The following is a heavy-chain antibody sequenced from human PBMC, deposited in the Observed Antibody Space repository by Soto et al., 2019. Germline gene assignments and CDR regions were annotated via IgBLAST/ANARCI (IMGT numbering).Heavy chain of an antibody. CDR2: INWNSGSI. V-gene: IGHV3-9*01. Sequence: PXGSLILSCAASGFTFDDYAMHWVRQVPGKGLEWVSGINWNSGSIGYGDSVKGRFAISRDNAKNSLHLQMNSLSAEDTAFYYCVKDESINWYSGHFRHWGQGPLVTVSS. D-gene: IGHD6-13*01. CDR3: VKDESINWYSGHFRH. J-gene: IGHJ1*01. CDR1: GFTFDDYA.